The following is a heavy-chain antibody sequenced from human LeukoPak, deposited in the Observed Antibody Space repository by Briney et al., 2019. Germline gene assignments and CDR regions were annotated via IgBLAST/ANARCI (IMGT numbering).Heavy chain of an antibody. CDR2: IYYSGST. J-gene: IGHJ3*02. D-gene: IGHD3-3*01. CDR1: GGSISSSSYY. Sequence: SETLSLTCTVSGGSISSSSYYWGWIRQPPGKGLEWIGSIYYSGSTYYNPSLKSRVTISVDTSKNQFSLKLSSVTAADTAVYYWAEHKDWSGWAPEGAFDIWGQGTMVTVSS. V-gene: IGHV4-39*01. CDR3: AEHKDWSGWAPEGAFDI.